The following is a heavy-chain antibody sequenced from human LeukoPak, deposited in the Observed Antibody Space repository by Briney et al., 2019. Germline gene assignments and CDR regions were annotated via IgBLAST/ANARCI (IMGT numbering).Heavy chain of an antibody. D-gene: IGHD3-10*01. CDR3: AREGKLPMD. J-gene: IGHJ4*02. CDR2: ISSSGSTI. V-gene: IGHV3-48*03. CDR1: GFTFSSYE. Sequence: GGSLRLSCAASGFTFSSYEMNWVRQAPGKGLEWVSYISSSGSTIYYADSVKGRFTISRDNAKNSLYLQMNSLRAGDTAVYYCAREGKLPMDWGQGTLVTVSS.